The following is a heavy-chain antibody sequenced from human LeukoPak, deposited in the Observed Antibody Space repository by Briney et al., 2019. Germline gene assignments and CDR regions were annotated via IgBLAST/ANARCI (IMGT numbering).Heavy chain of an antibody. Sequence: SQTLSLTCTVSGGSISSGSYYWSWIRQPAGKGLEWIGRIYTSGSTNYNPSLKSRVTISRDTSKNRFSLKLSSVTAADTAVYYCARDGISMIAWGQGTLVTVSS. CDR1: GGSISSGSYY. V-gene: IGHV4-61*02. J-gene: IGHJ5*02. CDR2: IYTSGST. D-gene: IGHD3-22*01. CDR3: ARDGISMIA.